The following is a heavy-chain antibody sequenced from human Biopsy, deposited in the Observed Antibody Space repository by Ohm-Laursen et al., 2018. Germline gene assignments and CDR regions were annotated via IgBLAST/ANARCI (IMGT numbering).Heavy chain of an antibody. V-gene: IGHV4-59*01. CDR3: ARGSNDFGGLYFPR. J-gene: IGHJ4*02. Sequence: SQTLSLTCNITGDSISNYYWSWIRQPPGKGLEWIGHISYTGYTSYNASLKSRVTISVDTSRNHFSLRLSSLTAADTAVYYCARGSNDFGGLYFPRWGQGTLLTVSS. CDR2: ISYTGYT. D-gene: IGHD4-23*01. CDR1: GDSISNYY.